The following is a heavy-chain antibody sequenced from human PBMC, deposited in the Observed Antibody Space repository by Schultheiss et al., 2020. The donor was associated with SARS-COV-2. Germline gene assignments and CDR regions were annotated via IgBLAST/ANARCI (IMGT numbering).Heavy chain of an antibody. CDR1: GYTFTSYG. CDR2: ISAYNGNT. D-gene: IGHD6-13*01. Sequence: ASVKVSCKASGYTFTSYGISWVRQAPGQGLEWMGWISAYNGNTNYAQKLQGRVTMTTDTSTSTAYMELRSLRSDDTAVYYCARIGVEWGSSWYDDYFDYWGQGTLVTVSS. J-gene: IGHJ4*02. V-gene: IGHV1-18*01. CDR3: ARIGVEWGSSWYDDYFDY.